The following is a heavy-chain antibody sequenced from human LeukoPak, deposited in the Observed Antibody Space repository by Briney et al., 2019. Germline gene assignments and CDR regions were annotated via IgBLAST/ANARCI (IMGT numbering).Heavy chain of an antibody. CDR3: AREGGSGWFKNDY. V-gene: IGHV3-53*01. D-gene: IGHD6-19*01. Sequence: GGSLRLSCAASGFTVSSNYMSWVRQAPGKGLEWVSVIYSGGSTYYADSVKGRFTISRDNSNNTVYLQMNSLRAEDTAVYYCAREGGSGWFKNDYWGQGTLVTVSS. CDR1: GFTVSSNY. CDR2: IYSGGST. J-gene: IGHJ4*02.